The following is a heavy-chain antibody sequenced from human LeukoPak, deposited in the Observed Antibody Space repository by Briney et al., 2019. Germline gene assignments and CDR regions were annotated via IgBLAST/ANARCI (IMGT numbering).Heavy chain of an antibody. CDR2: INPNSGGT. CDR3: ARGGGYRAGYFDY. Sequence: ASVKVSCKASGYTFTGYYMHWVRQAPGQGLEWMGWINPNSGGTNYAQKFQGRVTTTRDTSISTAYMELSRLRSDDTAVYYCARGGGYRAGYFDYWGQGTLVTVSS. D-gene: IGHD5-12*01. V-gene: IGHV1-2*02. J-gene: IGHJ4*02. CDR1: GYTFTGYY.